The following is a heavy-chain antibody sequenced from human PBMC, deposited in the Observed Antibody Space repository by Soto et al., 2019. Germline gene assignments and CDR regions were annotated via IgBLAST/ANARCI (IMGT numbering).Heavy chain of an antibody. V-gene: IGHV3-64*04. CDR2: ISSSRSST. J-gene: IGHJ6*02. CDR3: ARKGEMDV. CDR1: GFTFSSYA. Sequence: GGSLRLSCSASGFTFSSYAMHWVRQAPGKGLEYVSAISSSRSSTYYADSVKGRFTISRDNAKNSLYPQMNSLRDEDTAVYYCARKGEMDVWGQGTTVTVSS.